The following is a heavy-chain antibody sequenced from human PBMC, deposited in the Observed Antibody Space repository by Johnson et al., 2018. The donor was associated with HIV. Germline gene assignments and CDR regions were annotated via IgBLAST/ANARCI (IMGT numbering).Heavy chain of an antibody. J-gene: IGHJ3*02. CDR3: ARGKAGIQRWDDAFDI. CDR2: ISYDGSDK. V-gene: IGHV3-30-3*01. D-gene: IGHD5-18*01. Sequence: QVQLVESGGGVVQPGRSLRLSCAASGFPFSTYAMHWVRQAPGKGLEWVSVISYDGSDKYYADSVKGRFTISRDNSRNTLYVYMNSLRAEDTAVYYCARGKAGIQRWDDAFDIWGQGTMVTVSS. CDR1: GFPFSTYA.